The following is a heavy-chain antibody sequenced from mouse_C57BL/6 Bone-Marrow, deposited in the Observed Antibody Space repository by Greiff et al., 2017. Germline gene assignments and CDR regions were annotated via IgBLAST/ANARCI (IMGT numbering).Heavy chain of an antibody. J-gene: IGHJ4*01. CDR3: ARGVPLVDY. Sequence: VKLLESGAELVRPGTSVKVSCKASGYAFTNYLIEWVKQRPGEGLEWIGVINPGSGGTNYNEKFKGKATLTADKSSTTAYMQLSSLTSEDSAVYFCARGVPLVDYWCQGPSVTVSS. CDR1: GYAFTNYL. V-gene: IGHV1-54*01. D-gene: IGHD6-1*01. CDR2: INPGSGGT.